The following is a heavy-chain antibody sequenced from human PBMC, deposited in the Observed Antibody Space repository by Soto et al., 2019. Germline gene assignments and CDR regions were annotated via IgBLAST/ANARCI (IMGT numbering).Heavy chain of an antibody. V-gene: IGHV4-30-4*01. D-gene: IGHD3-22*01. J-gene: IGHJ4*02. CDR1: GGSISSGDYY. Sequence: QVQLQGSGPGLVKPSQTLSLTCTVSGGSISSGDYYWSWIRQPPGTGLEWIGYIYYSGSTYYNPSLESRITISVDTSKNQFSLKLSSVTAADTAVYYCARADSSGYSYFDYWGQGSLVTVSS. CDR2: IYYSGST. CDR3: ARADSSGYSYFDY.